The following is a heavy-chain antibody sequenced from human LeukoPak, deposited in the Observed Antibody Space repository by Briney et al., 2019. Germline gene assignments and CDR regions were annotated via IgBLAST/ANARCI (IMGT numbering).Heavy chain of an antibody. V-gene: IGHV3-30-3*01. CDR2: ISYDRTNK. D-gene: IGHD3-22*01. J-gene: IGHJ5*02. CDR3: ATGYDTSGYTNWFDP. Sequence: PGRSLRLSCAASGFTFSSYAMHWVRQAPGKGLVWVAVISYDRTNKYYADSVRGRFTISRDNSKYTLYLKMNSLRAEDTAVYYCATGYDTSGYTNWFDPWGQGTLVTVSS. CDR1: GFTFSSYA.